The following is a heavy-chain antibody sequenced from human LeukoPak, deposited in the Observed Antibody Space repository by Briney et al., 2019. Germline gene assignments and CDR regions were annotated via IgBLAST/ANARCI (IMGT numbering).Heavy chain of an antibody. Sequence: GGSLRLSCAAPGFTFSSYGMHWVRQAPGKGLEWVAVISYDGSNNYYADSVKGRFTISRDNSKNTLYLQMNSLRAEDTAVYYCAKDKGPGATRYYYDSSGYPDYWGQGTLVTVSS. J-gene: IGHJ4*02. CDR2: ISYDGSNN. CDR3: AKDKGPGATRYYYDSSGYPDY. D-gene: IGHD3-22*01. CDR1: GFTFSSYG. V-gene: IGHV3-30*18.